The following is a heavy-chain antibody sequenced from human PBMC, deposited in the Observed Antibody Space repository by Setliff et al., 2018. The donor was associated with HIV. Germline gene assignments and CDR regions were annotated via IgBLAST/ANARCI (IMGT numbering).Heavy chain of an antibody. D-gene: IGHD6-19*01. Sequence: ASVKVSCKASGYTFTSYGISWVRQAPGQGLEWVGWISAYNGNTNYAQKLQGRVTMTTDTYTSKAYLELRSLRSDDTAVYYCARDRELAVAGTIDAFDIWGQGTMVTVSS. V-gene: IGHV1-18*01. J-gene: IGHJ3*02. CDR2: ISAYNGNT. CDR1: GYTFTSYG. CDR3: ARDRELAVAGTIDAFDI.